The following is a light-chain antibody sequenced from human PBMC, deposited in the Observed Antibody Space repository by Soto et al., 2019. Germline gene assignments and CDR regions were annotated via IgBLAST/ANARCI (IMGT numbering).Light chain of an antibody. CDR1: QSISSY. V-gene: IGKV1-39*01. J-gene: IGKJ1*01. CDR2: AAS. Sequence: DIQMTQSPSSLSASVGDRVTITCRTSQSISSYLNWYQQKPGKAPKLLIYAASSLQSGVPSRFSGSGSATDFTLTISSLQPEDFETYYCQQSYNTPWTFGQGTKVEIK. CDR3: QQSYNTPWT.